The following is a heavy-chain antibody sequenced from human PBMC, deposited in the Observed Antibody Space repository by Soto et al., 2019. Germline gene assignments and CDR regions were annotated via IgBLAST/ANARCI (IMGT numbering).Heavy chain of an antibody. CDR2: ISSSSSYI. CDR1: GFTFSSYS. J-gene: IGHJ4*02. Sequence: VGSLILSCAASGFTFSSYSMNWVRQAPGKGLEWVSSISSSSSYIYYADSVKGRFTISRDNAKNSLYLQMNSLRAEDTAVYYCARVEQWLVMSYWGQGTLVTVSS. D-gene: IGHD6-19*01. CDR3: ARVEQWLVMSY. V-gene: IGHV3-21*01.